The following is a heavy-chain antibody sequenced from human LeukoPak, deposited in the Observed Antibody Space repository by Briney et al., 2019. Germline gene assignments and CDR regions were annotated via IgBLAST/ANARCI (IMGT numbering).Heavy chain of an antibody. V-gene: IGHV3-30*03. CDR1: GFTFSSYG. Sequence: TGRSLRLSCAASGFTFSSYGMHWVRQAPGKGLEWVAVISHDGGNKYYADSVKGRFTISRDNSKNTLYLQMNSLRAEDTAVYYCVRHNAARAFDIWGQGTMVIVSS. D-gene: IGHD1-1*01. J-gene: IGHJ3*02. CDR2: ISHDGGNK. CDR3: VRHNAARAFDI.